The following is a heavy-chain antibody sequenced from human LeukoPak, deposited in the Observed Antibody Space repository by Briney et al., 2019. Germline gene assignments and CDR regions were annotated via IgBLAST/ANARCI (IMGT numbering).Heavy chain of an antibody. D-gene: IGHD2/OR15-2a*01. CDR3: AKVGSFGGYHGMDV. CDR1: GFTFSSYG. CDR2: ISYDGSNK. Sequence: GGSLRLSCAASGFTFSSYGMHWVRQAPGKGLEWVAVISYDGSNKYYADSVKGRFTISRDNSKNTLYLQMNSLRAEDTAVYYCAKVGSFGGYHGMDVWGKGTTVTVSS. J-gene: IGHJ6*04. V-gene: IGHV3-30*18.